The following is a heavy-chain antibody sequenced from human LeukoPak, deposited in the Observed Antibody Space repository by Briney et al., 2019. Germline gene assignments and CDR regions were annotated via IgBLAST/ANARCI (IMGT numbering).Heavy chain of an antibody. V-gene: IGHV7-4-1*02. Sequence: ASVKVSCKASGYTFTSYAMNWVRQAPGQGLEWMGWINTNTGNPAYAQGFTGRFVFSLDTSVSTAYLQISSLKAEDTAVYYCARELSTVDPDNWFDPWGQGTLVTVSS. CDR2: INTNTGNP. J-gene: IGHJ5*02. CDR3: ARELSTVDPDNWFDP. CDR1: GYTFTSYA. D-gene: IGHD1-14*01.